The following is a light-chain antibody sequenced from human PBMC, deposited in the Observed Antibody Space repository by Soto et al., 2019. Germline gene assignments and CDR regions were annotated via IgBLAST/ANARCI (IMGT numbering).Light chain of an antibody. V-gene: IGLV2-11*01. J-gene: IGLJ1*01. CDR2: DVS. Sequence: QSALTQPRSVSGSPGQSVTISCTGTSSDVGGYKYVSWYQQHPGKAPKVMIYDVSKRPSGVPDRFSGFKSGNTASLTISGLQADDEADYYCCSHAGSYTYVFGTGTKLTVL. CDR1: SSDVGGYKY. CDR3: CSHAGSYTYV.